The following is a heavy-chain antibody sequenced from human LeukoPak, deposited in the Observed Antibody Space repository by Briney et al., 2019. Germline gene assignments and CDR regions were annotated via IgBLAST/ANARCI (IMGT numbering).Heavy chain of an antibody. D-gene: IGHD6-13*01. Sequence: SETLSLTCAVYGGSFSGYYWSWIRQPPGKGLEWIGEINHSGSTNYNPSLKRRVTISVDTSKNQFSLKLSSVTAADTAMYYCARSTQMYSSSWHTAAFDIWGQGTMVTVSS. CDR1: GGSFSGYY. CDR3: ARSTQMYSSSWHTAAFDI. CDR2: INHSGST. J-gene: IGHJ3*02. V-gene: IGHV4-34*01.